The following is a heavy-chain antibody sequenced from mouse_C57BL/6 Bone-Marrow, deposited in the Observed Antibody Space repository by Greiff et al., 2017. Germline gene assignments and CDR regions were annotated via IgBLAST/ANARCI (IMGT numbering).Heavy chain of an antibody. CDR2: IDPSDSYT. CDR1: GYTFTSYW. V-gene: IGHV1-59*01. D-gene: IGHD1-1*01. Sequence: VQLQQPGAELVRPGTSVKLSCKASGYTFTSYWMHWVKQRPGQGLEWIGVIDPSDSYTNYNQKFKGKATLTVDTSSSTAYMQRSSLTSEDSAVYYCARLDYGSSYDAMDYWGQGTSVTVSS. CDR3: ARLDYGSSYDAMDY. J-gene: IGHJ4*01.